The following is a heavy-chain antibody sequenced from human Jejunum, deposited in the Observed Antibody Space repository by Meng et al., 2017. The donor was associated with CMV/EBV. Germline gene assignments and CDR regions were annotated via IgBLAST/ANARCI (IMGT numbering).Heavy chain of an antibody. D-gene: IGHD3-10*01. CDR2: ISSDSSHI. CDR3: ATLISSPDYDYYYGMDV. CDR1: FTRFS. Sequence: FTRFSMNWVRQAPGEGLEWVSSISSDSSHIYYADSVKGRFTSSRDNAKNSLYLQMNSLRAEDTAVYYCATLISSPDYDYYYGMDVWGQGTTVTVSS. V-gene: IGHV3-21*01. J-gene: IGHJ6*02.